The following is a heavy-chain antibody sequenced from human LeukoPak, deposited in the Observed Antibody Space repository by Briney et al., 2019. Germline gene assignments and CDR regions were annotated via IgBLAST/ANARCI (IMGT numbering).Heavy chain of an antibody. Sequence: SETLSLTCAVYGGSFSGYYWSWIRQPPGKGLEWIGEINHSGSTNYNPSLKSRVTISVDTSKNQFSLNVSSVTAADTAVYYCARREITYYDILAYWGQGTLVTVSS. CDR3: ARREITYYDILAY. J-gene: IGHJ4*02. CDR1: GGSFSGYY. D-gene: IGHD3-9*01. V-gene: IGHV4-34*01. CDR2: INHSGST.